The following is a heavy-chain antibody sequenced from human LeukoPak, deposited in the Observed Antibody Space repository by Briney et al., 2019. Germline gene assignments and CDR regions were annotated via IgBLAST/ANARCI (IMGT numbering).Heavy chain of an antibody. V-gene: IGHV3-23*01. D-gene: IGHD2-2*01. CDR3: AKRGEGYCSSTSCFGY. J-gene: IGHJ4*02. CDR1: GFTFSSYA. Sequence: GSLRLSCAASGFTFSSYAMSWVRQAPGKGLEWVSAISGSGGSTYYADSVKGWFTISRDNSKNTLYLQMNSLRAEDTAVYYCAKRGEGYCSSTSCFGYWGQGTLVTVSS. CDR2: ISGSGGST.